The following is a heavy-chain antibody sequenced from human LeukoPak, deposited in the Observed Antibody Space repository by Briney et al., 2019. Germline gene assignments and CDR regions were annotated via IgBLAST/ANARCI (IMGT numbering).Heavy chain of an antibody. CDR2: IYHSGST. D-gene: IGHD2-2*01. CDR1: GGSISSGGYY. J-gene: IGHJ4*02. V-gene: IGHV4-30-2*01. CDR3: ARGVSSTSLIDY. Sequence: SETLSLTCTVSGGSISSGGYYWSWIRQPPGKGLEWIGYIYHSGSTYYNPSLKSRVTISVDRSKNQFSLKLSSVTAADTSVYYCARGVSSTSLIDYWGQGTLATVSS.